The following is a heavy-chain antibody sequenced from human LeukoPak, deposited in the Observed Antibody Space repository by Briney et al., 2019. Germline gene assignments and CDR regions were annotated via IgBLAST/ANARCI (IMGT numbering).Heavy chain of an antibody. V-gene: IGHV3-30-3*01. CDR1: GFTFSSYA. CDR2: ISYDGSNK. CDR3: TGGFHDFWSGYSSFDY. Sequence: SGGSLRLSCAASGFTFSSYAMHWVRQAPGKGLEWVAVISYDGSNKYYADSVKGRFTISRDDSKNTLYLQMNSLKTEDTAVYYCTGGFHDFWSGYSSFDYWGQGTLVTVSS. J-gene: IGHJ4*02. D-gene: IGHD3-3*01.